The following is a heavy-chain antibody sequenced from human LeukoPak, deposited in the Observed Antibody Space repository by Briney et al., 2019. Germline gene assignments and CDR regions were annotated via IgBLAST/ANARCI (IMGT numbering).Heavy chain of an antibody. CDR3: ARGGDLGYYFDY. V-gene: IGHV4-39*01. CDR2: ISYSGST. Sequence: SETLSLTCTVSGGSISSSSYYWGWLRRPPGKGLEWIGSISYSGSTYYNPSLKSRVTISVDTSKNQFSLKLSSVTAADTAVYYCARGGDLGYYFDYWGQGTLVTVSS. CDR1: GGSISSSSYY. D-gene: IGHD4-17*01. J-gene: IGHJ4*02.